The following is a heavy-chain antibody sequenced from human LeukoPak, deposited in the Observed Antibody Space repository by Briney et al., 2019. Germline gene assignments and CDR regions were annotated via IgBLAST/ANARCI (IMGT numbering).Heavy chain of an antibody. J-gene: IGHJ4*02. CDR1: GGSISSYY. D-gene: IGHD6-19*01. CDR3: ARGRRAVAGTGRYYFDY. V-gene: IGHV4-59*12. Sequence: PSETLSLTCTVSGGSISSYYWSWIRQPPGKGLEWIGYIYYSGSTNYNPSLKSRVTISVDTSKNQFSLKLSSVTAADTAVYYCARGRRAVAGTGRYYFDYWGQGTLVTVSS. CDR2: IYYSGST.